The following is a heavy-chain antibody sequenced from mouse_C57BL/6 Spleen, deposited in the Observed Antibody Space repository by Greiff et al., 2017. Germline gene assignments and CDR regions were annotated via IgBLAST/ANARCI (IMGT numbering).Heavy chain of an antibody. Sequence: EVKLMESGGGLVQPGGSLKLSCAASGFTFSDYYMYWVRQTPEKRLEWVAYISNGGGSTYYPDTVKGRFTISSDNAKNTLYLQMSRLKSEDTAMYYCARHDGYQYYYAMDYWGQGTSVTVSS. J-gene: IGHJ4*01. D-gene: IGHD2-3*01. CDR2: ISNGGGST. V-gene: IGHV5-12*01. CDR3: ARHDGYQYYYAMDY. CDR1: GFTFSDYY.